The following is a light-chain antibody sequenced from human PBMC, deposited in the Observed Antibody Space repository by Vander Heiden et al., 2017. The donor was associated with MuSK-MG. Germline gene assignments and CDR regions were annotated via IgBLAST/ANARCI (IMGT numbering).Light chain of an antibody. Sequence: SYVLTQPPSVSVAPGQTARIPCGGNKIGSKVVHWYQQKPGQAPVLGGWEESDRPSGIPERFSGSKSGNTDTLTISRVEVGDEADYDGQVWENSRDHDVVCGAGTKVPVL. CDR3: QVWENSRDHDVV. V-gene: IGLV3-21*02. CDR2: EES. J-gene: IGLJ2*01. CDR1: KIGSKV.